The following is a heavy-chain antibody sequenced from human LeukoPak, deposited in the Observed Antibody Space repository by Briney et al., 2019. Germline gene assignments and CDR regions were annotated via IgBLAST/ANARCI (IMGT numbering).Heavy chain of an antibody. Sequence: GGSLRLSCAASGFTFSSYSMNWVRQAPGKGLEWVSYISSSSSTIYYADSVKGRFTISRDNAKNSLYLQMNSLRAEDTAVYYCARGKYYYDSSGYVDYWGQGTLVTVSS. CDR2: ISSSSSTI. J-gene: IGHJ4*02. V-gene: IGHV3-48*04. CDR1: GFTFSSYS. D-gene: IGHD3-22*01. CDR3: ARGKYYYDSSGYVDY.